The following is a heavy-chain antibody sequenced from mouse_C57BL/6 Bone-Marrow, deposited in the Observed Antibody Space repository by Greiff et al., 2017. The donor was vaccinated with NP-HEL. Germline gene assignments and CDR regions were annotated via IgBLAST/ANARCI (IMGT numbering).Heavy chain of an antibody. CDR3: ARSDYGNYVENWYFDV. CDR1: GSTFTSYG. CDR2: IYPRSGNT. J-gene: IGHJ1*03. V-gene: IGHV1-81*01. D-gene: IGHD2-1*01. Sequence: QVQLQQSGAELARPGASVKLSCKASGSTFTSYGISWVKQRTGRGLEWIGEIYPRSGNTYYNEKFKGKATLTADKSSSTAYMELRSLTSEDSAVYVCARSDYGNYVENWYFDVWGTGTTVTVSS.